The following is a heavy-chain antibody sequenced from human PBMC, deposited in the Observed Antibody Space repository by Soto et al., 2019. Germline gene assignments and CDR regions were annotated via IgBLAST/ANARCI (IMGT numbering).Heavy chain of an antibody. V-gene: IGHV2-5*02. CDR3: ARLSGGSYFDY. J-gene: IGHJ4*02. Sequence: QITLKESGPPLVKPTQTLTLTCTFSGFSLNTNGVAVGWIRQSPGKALEWLAHIYWDADQRYSPSLKSSLTITKDTSKNQVVLTMTNMYPVDTATYYCARLSGGSYFDYWGQGTLVTVSS. CDR1: GFSLNTNGVA. D-gene: IGHD1-26*01. CDR2: IYWDADQ.